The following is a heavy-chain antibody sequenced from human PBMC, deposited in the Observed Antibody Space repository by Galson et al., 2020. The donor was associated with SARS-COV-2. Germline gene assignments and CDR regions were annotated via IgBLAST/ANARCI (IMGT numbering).Heavy chain of an antibody. CDR1: GFTFSSYA. D-gene: IGHD3-10*01. CDR2: ISYDGSNK. CDR3: ARPRGGSYYSWFDP. V-gene: IGHV3-30*01. J-gene: IGHJ5*02. Sequence: GGSLRLSCAASGFTFSSYAMHWVRQAPGKGLEWVAVISYDGSNKYYADSVKGRFTISRDNSKNTLYLQMNSLRAEDTAVYYCARPRGGSYYSWFDPWGQGTLVTVSS.